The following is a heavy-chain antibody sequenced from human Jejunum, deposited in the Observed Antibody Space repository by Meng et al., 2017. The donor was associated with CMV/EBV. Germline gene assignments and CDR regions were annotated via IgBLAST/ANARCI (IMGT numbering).Heavy chain of an antibody. V-gene: IGHV4-4*07. J-gene: IGHJ4*02. CDR3: ARGQGASRREGFDY. Sequence: GQLQESGPGRVKPSETLSPTCTVSGGAVNNYYWSWIRKSAGKGLEWMGRFYSSDTYNYHPSLDSRVTMSLDTSKNQFSLNLRSVTAADTATYYSARGQGASRREGFDYWGLGTLVTVSS. CDR2: FYSSDTY. D-gene: IGHD1-26*01. CDR1: GGAVNNYY.